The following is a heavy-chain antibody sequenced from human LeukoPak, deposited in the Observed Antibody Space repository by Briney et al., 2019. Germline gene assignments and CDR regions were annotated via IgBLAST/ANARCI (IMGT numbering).Heavy chain of an antibody. CDR1: GGTFSSYA. CDR2: IIPILGIA. Sequence: SVKVSCKASGGTFSSYAISWVRQAPGQGLEWMGRIIPILGIANYAQKFQGRVTITADKSTSTAYMELSSLRSEDTAVYYCARSPGVHDSSGYDDYWGQGTLVTVSP. D-gene: IGHD3-22*01. J-gene: IGHJ4*02. V-gene: IGHV1-69*04. CDR3: ARSPGVHDSSGYDDY.